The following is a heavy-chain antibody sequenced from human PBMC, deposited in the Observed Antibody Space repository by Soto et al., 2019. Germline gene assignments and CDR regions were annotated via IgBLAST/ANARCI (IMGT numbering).Heavy chain of an antibody. D-gene: IGHD3-3*01. Sequence: RRLLGLSCATCGFTLSSYSLTWVRQAPGKGLEWVSSISSSSSYIYYADSVKGRFTISRDNSKNTLYLQMNSLRAEDTAVYYCARLGTIFGVVYYYYGMDVWGQGTTVKVSS. CDR2: ISSSSSYI. V-gene: IGHV3-21*01. CDR1: GFTLSSYS. J-gene: IGHJ6*02. CDR3: ARLGTIFGVVYYYYGMDV.